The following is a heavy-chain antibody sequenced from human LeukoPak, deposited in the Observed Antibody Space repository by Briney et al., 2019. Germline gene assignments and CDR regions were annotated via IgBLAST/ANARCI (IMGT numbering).Heavy chain of an antibody. CDR2: IWYDGSNK. D-gene: IGHD5-18*01. J-gene: IGHJ4*02. CDR1: GFTFSSYA. V-gene: IGHV3-33*08. CDR3: ARWGQLWSYPLDY. Sequence: GGSLRLSCAASGFTFSSYAMHWVRQAPGKGLEWVAVIWYDGSNKYYADSVKGRFTISRDNSKNTLYLQMNSLRAEDTAVYYCARWGQLWSYPLDYWGQGTLVTVSS.